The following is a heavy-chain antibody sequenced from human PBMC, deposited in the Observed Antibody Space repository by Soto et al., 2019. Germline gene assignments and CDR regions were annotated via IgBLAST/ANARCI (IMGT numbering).Heavy chain of an antibody. CDR1: GLTLSTSS. D-gene: IGHD3-22*01. CDR2: IRRHTSVT. V-gene: IGHV3-48*01. Sequence: EVQLVESGGMLVQPGGSLRLSCAASGLTLSTSSMNWVRQAPGKGLEWISYIRRHTSVTAYADSVKGRFTISRDSAKNSLYLXMDXXXXXXXXXXYCGKVADSGYYTVDRWGQGTLVTVSS. CDR3: GKVADSGYYTVDR. J-gene: IGHJ5*02.